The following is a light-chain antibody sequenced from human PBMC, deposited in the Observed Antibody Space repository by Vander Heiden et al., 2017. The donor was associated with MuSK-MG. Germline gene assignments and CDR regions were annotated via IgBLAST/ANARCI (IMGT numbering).Light chain of an antibody. V-gene: IGKV3-11*01. J-gene: IGKJ5*01. CDR2: DAS. CDR3: QRRSNWPIT. Sequence: EIVLTHSRATLPLSPREGATLSCRASLSVSSYLAWYQQKPGQAPRLLIYDASNRATGIPARFSGSGSGTDFTLTISSLEPEDFAVYYCQRRSNWPITFGQGTRLEIK. CDR1: LSVSSY.